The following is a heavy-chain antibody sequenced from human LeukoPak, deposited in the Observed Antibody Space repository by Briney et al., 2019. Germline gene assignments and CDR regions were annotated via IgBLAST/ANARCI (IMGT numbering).Heavy chain of an antibody. CDR1: GYTFTSYG. D-gene: IGHD6-13*01. Sequence: GASVKVSCRASGYTFTSYGITWVRQAPGQGLEWMGWISAHSGNTKYAQKFQGRVTMTTDTSTSTAYMELRSLRSDDTAVYYCARERAAAGTFGYWGQGTLVTVSS. J-gene: IGHJ4*02. CDR3: ARERAAAGTFGY. CDR2: ISAHSGNT. V-gene: IGHV1-18*01.